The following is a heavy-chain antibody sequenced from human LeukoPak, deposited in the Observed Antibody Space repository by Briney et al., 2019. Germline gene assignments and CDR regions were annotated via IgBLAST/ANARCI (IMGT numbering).Heavy chain of an antibody. CDR1: GYTFTGYY. Sequence: ASVKVSCKASGYTFTGYYMHWVRQAPGQGLEWMGCINPNSSGTNYAQKFQGRVTMTRDTSISTAYMELSRLRSDDTAVYYCARATIPDVLRYFDWLEAPDDFDIWGQGTMVTVSS. CDR3: ARATIPDVLRYFDWLEAPDDFDI. D-gene: IGHD3-9*01. V-gene: IGHV1-2*02. CDR2: INPNSSGT. J-gene: IGHJ3*02.